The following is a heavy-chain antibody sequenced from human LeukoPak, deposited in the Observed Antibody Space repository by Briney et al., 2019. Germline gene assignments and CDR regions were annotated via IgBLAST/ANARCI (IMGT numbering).Heavy chain of an antibody. D-gene: IGHD6-19*01. J-gene: IGHJ3*02. V-gene: IGHV1-8*01. CDR2: MNPNSGNT. Sequence: GASVKVSCKASGYTFTSYDINWVRQATGQGLEWMGWMNPNSGNTGYAQKFQGRVTMTRNTSISTAYMELTSLRSEDTAVYYCARVWPSSAGSGWYFRGAFDIWGQGTMVTVSS. CDR3: ARVWPSSAGSGWYFRGAFDI. CDR1: GYTFTSYD.